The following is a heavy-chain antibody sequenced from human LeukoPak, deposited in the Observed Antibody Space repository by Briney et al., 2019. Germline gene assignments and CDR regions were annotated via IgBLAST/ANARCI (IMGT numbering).Heavy chain of an antibody. CDR3: ASLARDY. D-gene: IGHD3-3*02. CDR2: IHNDGST. Sequence: PGGSLRLSCAVSGFIVSSTYMTWVRQAPGKGLEWVSVIHNDGSTYHADSVKGRFTISRDNSKNTLYLQMNSLRLEDTAAYYCASLARDYWGQGTLVTVSS. V-gene: IGHV3-53*01. J-gene: IGHJ4*02. CDR1: GFIVSSTY.